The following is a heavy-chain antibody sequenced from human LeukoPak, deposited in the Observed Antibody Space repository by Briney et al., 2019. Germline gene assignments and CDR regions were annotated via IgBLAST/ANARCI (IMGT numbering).Heavy chain of an antibody. D-gene: IGHD4-17*01. J-gene: IGHJ4*02. Sequence: ASVKVSCKASGYTFTSYGISWVRQAPGQGLEWMGWISAYNGNTNYAQKLQGRVTMTTDTSTSTAYMELRSLRSDDTAVYYCARDLPDYGDYGGFDHWGQGTLVTVSS. CDR1: GYTFTSYG. V-gene: IGHV1-18*01. CDR2: ISAYNGNT. CDR3: ARDLPDYGDYGGFDH.